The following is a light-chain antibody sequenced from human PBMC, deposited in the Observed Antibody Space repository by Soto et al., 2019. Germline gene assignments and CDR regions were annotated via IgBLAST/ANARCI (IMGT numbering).Light chain of an antibody. V-gene: IGKV3-11*01. CDR2: DAS. CDR1: QSVSSY. J-gene: IGKJ4*01. CDR3: QQRSNWPLT. Sequence: EIVLTQSPATLSLSPGERATLSCRASQSVSSYLAWYQQKPGQAPRLLIYDASNRATGIPARLSGSGSGTDFPLTLSRLEPEDFAVYYCQQRSNWPLTFGGGTKVEIK.